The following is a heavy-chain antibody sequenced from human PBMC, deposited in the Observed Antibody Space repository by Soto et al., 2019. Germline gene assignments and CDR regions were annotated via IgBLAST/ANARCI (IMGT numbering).Heavy chain of an antibody. CDR3: AKDRRAGGNSAFYFDF. J-gene: IGHJ4*02. V-gene: IGHV3-23*01. D-gene: IGHD3-16*01. Sequence: GGSRRLSCGASGLKFSNYAMIWVRQAPGKGLEWVSLISATGGGTYYADSVKGRFTISRDNSHNTLYLQVHSLTAEDTAVYYCAKDRRAGGNSAFYFDFWGQGAQVTVSS. CDR1: GLKFSNYA. CDR2: ISATGGGT.